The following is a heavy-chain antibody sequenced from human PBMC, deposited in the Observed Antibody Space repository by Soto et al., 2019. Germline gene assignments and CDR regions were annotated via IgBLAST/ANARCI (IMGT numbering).Heavy chain of an antibody. D-gene: IGHD3-22*01. CDR2: IWYDGSNK. CDR1: GFTFSSYG. Sequence: QVQLVESGGGVVQPGRSLRLSCAASGFTFSSYGMHWVRQAPGKGLEWVAVIWYDGSNKYYADSVKGRFTISRDNSKNTLYLQMNSLRAEDTAVYYCARGTYYYDSSGYYYYYYGRDVWGQGTTVTVSS. V-gene: IGHV3-33*01. CDR3: ARGTYYYDSSGYYYYYYGRDV. J-gene: IGHJ6*02.